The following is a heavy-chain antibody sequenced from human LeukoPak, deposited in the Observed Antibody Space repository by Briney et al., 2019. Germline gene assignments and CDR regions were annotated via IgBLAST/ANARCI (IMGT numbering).Heavy chain of an antibody. Sequence: GGSLRLSCAASGFTFSGYAMHWVRQAPGKGLEWVAYISYDGSNKYYADSVKGRFTISRDNSKNTLYLQMNSLRAEDTAVYYCATWSDPWGQGTLVTVSS. J-gene: IGHJ5*02. V-gene: IGHV3-30*04. CDR1: GFTFSGYA. CDR2: ISYDGSNK. CDR3: ATWSDP.